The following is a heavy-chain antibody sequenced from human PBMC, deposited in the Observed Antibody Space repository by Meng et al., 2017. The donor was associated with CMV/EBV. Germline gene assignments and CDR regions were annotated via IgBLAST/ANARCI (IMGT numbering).Heavy chain of an antibody. D-gene: IGHD5-18*01. V-gene: IGHV2-5*02. J-gene: IGHJ4*02. Sequence: QNISKGTGPQRGKPTQTLSLTCTVSRFSLSTSGVGVGWIRPPPGKAMEWLALIYWDDDKRDSPSLKSRLTITKDTSKNQVVLTMTNMDPVDTATYYCAHRGSYGYHGYWGQGTLVTVSS. CDR3: AHRGSYGYHGY. CDR1: RFSLSTSGVG. CDR2: IYWDDDK.